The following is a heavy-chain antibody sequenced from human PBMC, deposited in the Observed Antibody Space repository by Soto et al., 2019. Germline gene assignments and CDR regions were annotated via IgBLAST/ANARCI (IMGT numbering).Heavy chain of an antibody. J-gene: IGHJ4*02. V-gene: IGHV3-66*01. Sequence: EVQLVESGGGLVQPGGSLRLSCAASGFTVSSNYMSWVRQAPGKGLEWVSVIYTGGSTYYADSVKGRFTISRDNSKNTLNLHMNSLRAEDAAVYSCARDYGGSGLIDYWGQGTLVSLS. CDR1: GFTVSSNY. CDR3: ARDYGGSGLIDY. CDR2: IYTGGST. D-gene: IGHD4-17*01.